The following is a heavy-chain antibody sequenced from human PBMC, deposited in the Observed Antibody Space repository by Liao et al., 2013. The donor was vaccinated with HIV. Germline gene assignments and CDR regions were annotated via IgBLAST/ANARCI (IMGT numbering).Heavy chain of an antibody. D-gene: IGHD3-3*01. CDR3: AREGPDYAFWSGYTHYFDF. V-gene: IGHV4-59*01. Sequence: QVQLQESGPGLVKPSETLSLTCSVSGGSISSYYWSWIRQPPGKGLEWIGHIYYSENTDYNPSLKSRITISVDTSKNQFSLKLSSVTAADTAVYYCAREGPDYAFWSGYTHYFDFWGQGTLVTVSS. J-gene: IGHJ4*02. CDR1: GGSISSYY. CDR2: IYYSENT.